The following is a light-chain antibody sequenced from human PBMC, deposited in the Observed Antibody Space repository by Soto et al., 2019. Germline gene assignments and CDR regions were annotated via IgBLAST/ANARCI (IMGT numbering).Light chain of an antibody. J-gene: IGKJ1*01. Sequence: EIVMPQSPATLSVSPGETATLSCRASQSVSSDLAWYHKKPGQAPRLLIYGASTKATGIPARFSGSGSGTEFTLTIHSLQSEDFAVYYCQQYNNWPRTFGQGTKV. V-gene: IGKV3-15*01. CDR2: GAS. CDR3: QQYNNWPRT. CDR1: QSVSSD.